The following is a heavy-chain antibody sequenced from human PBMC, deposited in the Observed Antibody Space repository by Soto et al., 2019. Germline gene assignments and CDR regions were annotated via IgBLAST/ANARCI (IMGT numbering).Heavy chain of an antibody. J-gene: IGHJ6*02. V-gene: IGHV1-46*01. D-gene: IGHD2-2*01. CDR1: GYIFSSHC. Sequence: ASVNVSCKPSGYIFSSHCIYWVRQAPGQGLQWMGIINPGGGRTAYAQKFQGRVTLTRDMSTSTVYMELTSLTYDDTAVYYCARDVSGPGATYVMDVWGQGTTVTVSS. CDR2: INPGGGRT. CDR3: ARDVSGPGATYVMDV.